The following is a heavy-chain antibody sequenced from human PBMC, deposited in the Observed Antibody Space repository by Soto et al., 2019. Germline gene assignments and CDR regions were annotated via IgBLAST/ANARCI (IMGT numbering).Heavy chain of an antibody. CDR1: GFTFSSYA. CDR3: AKDVPAAAGIIGYYYYYGTDV. CDR2: ISGSGGST. Sequence: GGSLRLSCAASGFTFSSYAMSWVRQAPGKGLEWVSAISGSGGSTYYADSVKGRFTISRDNSKNTLYLQMNSLRAEDTAVYYCAKDVPAAAGIIGYYYYYGTDVWGQGTTVTVSS. D-gene: IGHD6-13*01. J-gene: IGHJ6*02. V-gene: IGHV3-23*01.